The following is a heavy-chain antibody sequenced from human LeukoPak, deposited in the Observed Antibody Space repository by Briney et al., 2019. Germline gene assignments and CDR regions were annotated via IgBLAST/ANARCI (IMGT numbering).Heavy chain of an antibody. CDR3: ARDNSVGDYAWWFDP. Sequence: ASVKVSCKASGYTFTGYCMHWVRQAPGQGLEWLGLITPSGGSTWYAQKFQGRVTMTRDMSTSTDYMELSSLRSEDTAVYYCARDNSVGDYAWWFDPWGQGTLVTVSS. CDR1: GYTFTGYC. V-gene: IGHV1-46*01. D-gene: IGHD1-26*01. J-gene: IGHJ5*02. CDR2: ITPSGGST.